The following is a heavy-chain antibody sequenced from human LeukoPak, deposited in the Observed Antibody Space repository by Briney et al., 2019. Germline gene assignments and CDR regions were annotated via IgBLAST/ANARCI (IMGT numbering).Heavy chain of an antibody. Sequence: PGGSLRLSCAASGFTFSSYAMHWVRQAPGKGLEWVAVISYDGSNKYYADSVRGRFTISRDNSKNTLYLQMNSLRAEDTAVYYCAIEGLDTDAFDIWGQGTMVTVSS. CDR1: GFTFSSYA. D-gene: IGHD5-18*01. CDR3: AIEGLDTDAFDI. CDR2: ISYDGSNK. J-gene: IGHJ3*02. V-gene: IGHV3-30-3*01.